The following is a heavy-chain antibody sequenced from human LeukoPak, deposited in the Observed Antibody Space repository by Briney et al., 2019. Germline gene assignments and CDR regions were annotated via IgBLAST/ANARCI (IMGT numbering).Heavy chain of an antibody. J-gene: IGHJ4*02. CDR2: ISSSSSYI. CDR3: ARDYSAWAAGTRIDY. D-gene: IGHD6-13*01. V-gene: IGHV3-21*01. CDR1: GFTFSSYS. Sequence: GGSLRLSXAASGFTFSSYSMNWVRQAPGKGLEWVSSISSSSSYIYYADSVEGRFTISRDNAKNSLYLQMNSLRAEDTAVYYCARDYSAWAAGTRIDYWGQGTLVTVSS.